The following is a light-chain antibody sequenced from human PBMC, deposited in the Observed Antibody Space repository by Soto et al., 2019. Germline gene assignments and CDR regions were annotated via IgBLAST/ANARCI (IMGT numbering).Light chain of an antibody. Sequence: EIVLTQSPGTLSLSPGERATLSCRASQSVSSSYLAWYQQKPGQAPRLLIYGASSRATGIPDRFSGSGSGTDFTLTISRLEPEDFATYYCQQYFRYWTFGQGTKVEIK. J-gene: IGKJ1*01. CDR3: QQYFRYWT. V-gene: IGKV3-20*01. CDR1: QSVSSSY. CDR2: GAS.